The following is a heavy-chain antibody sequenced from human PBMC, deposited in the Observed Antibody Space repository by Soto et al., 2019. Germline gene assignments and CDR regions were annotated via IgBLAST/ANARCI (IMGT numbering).Heavy chain of an antibody. J-gene: IGHJ3*02. CDR1: GYTLTELS. CDR2: FDPEDGET. Sequence: ASVKVSCKVSGYTLTELSMHWVRQAPGKGLEWMGGFDPEDGETIYAQKFQGRVTMTEDTSTDTAYMELSSLRSEDTAVYYCAREVGIVVNPSYPDDAFDIWGQGTMVTVSS. D-gene: IGHD3-22*01. V-gene: IGHV1-24*01. CDR3: AREVGIVVNPSYPDDAFDI.